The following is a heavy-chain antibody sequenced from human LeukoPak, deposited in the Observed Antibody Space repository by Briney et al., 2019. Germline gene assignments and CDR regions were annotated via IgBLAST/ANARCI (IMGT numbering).Heavy chain of an antibody. CDR2: IKQDGSQI. V-gene: IGHV3-7*01. J-gene: IGHJ2*01. D-gene: IGHD2-8*01. CDR3: GREKMGPPPWLSTKSYWYFDF. CDR1: GFTFSIYW. Sequence: PGGSLRLACDASGFTFSIYWMSWVRQAAGKGLDWVANIKQDGSQIKYLHSVKCRLTIPRDNAKNSMYLQKNSLRAEDTDVYNCGREKMGPPPWLSTKSYWYFDFWGRGTLVTVSS.